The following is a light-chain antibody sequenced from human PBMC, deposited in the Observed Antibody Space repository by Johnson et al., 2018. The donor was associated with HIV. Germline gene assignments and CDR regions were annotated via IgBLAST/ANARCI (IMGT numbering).Light chain of an antibody. J-gene: IGLJ1*01. V-gene: IGLV1-51*01. CDR3: GTWDSSLSAHYV. Sequence: QSVLTQPPSVSAAPGQKVTISCSGSSSNIGNNYVSWYQQVPGTAPKLLIYDNNKRPSGIPDRISGSKSGTSATLGITGLQTGDEADYYCGTWDSSLSAHYVFGTGTKITVL. CDR2: DNN. CDR1: SSNIGNNY.